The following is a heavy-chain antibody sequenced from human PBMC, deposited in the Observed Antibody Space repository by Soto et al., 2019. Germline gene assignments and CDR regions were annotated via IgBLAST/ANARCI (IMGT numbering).Heavy chain of an antibody. D-gene: IGHD1-26*01. CDR1: GDSVSSISAT. CDR2: TYYRSKWNN. V-gene: IGHV6-1*01. J-gene: IGHJ3*02. Sequence: PSQTLSLTCAISGDSVSSISATWNWIRQSPSRGLEWLGRTYYRSKWNNDYALSVNSRISINPVTSKNQFSLQLNSVAPADRAVYFCAIGESGSYYVGAFDIWGRGTMVTVSS. CDR3: AIGESGSYYVGAFDI.